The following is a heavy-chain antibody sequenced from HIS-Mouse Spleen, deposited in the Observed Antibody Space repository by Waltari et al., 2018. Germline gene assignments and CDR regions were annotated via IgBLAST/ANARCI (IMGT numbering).Heavy chain of an antibody. CDR1: GGSISSYY. CDR2: IYYSGST. CDR3: ARGGLLAATYYFDY. V-gene: IGHV4-59*08. Sequence: QVQLQESGPGLVKPSETLSLTCTVSGGSISSYYWSWIRQHPGKGLEWIGYIYYSGSTTTHPSPKSRVTISVDTSKNQFSLKLSSVTAADTAVYYCARGGLLAATYYFDYWGQGTLVTVSS. D-gene: IGHD2-15*01. J-gene: IGHJ4*02.